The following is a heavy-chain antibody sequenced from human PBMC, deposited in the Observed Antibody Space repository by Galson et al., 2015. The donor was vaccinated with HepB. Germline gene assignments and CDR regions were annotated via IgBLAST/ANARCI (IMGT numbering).Heavy chain of an antibody. Sequence: SVKVSCKAPGGTFNNYTISWVRQAPGQGLEWMGGIIPSYGTANTTHNFRGRVTFTADKSTSTACMDLRSLRSDDTAVYYCARDRVTVTQMVYYYYGLDVWGQGTTIIVSS. V-gene: IGHV1-69*06. J-gene: IGHJ6*02. CDR3: ARDRVTVTQMVYYYYGLDV. CDR1: GGTFNNYT. D-gene: IGHD4-17*01. CDR2: IIPSYGTA.